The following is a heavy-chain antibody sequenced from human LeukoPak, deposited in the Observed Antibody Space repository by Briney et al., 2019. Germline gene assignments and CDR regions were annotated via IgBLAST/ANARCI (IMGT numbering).Heavy chain of an antibody. CDR1: GYTFTGYY. D-gene: IGHD5-12*01. Sequence: AASVKVSCKASGYTFTGYYMHWVRQAPGQGLGWMGWINPNSGGTNYAQKFQGRVTMTRDTSISTAYMELSSLRSDDTAVYYCARDPPEMSGYAVDYWGQGTLVTVSS. CDR3: ARDPPEMSGYAVDY. V-gene: IGHV1-2*02. J-gene: IGHJ4*02. CDR2: INPNSGGT.